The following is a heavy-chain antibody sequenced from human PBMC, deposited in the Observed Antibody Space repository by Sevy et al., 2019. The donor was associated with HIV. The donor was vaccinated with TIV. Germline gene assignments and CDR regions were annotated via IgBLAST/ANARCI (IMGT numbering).Heavy chain of an antibody. Sequence: GGSLRLSCAASGFTVSSNYMSWVRQAPGKGLEWVSVIYSGGSTYYADSVKGRFTISRDNSKNTLYLQMNSLRAEDTAVYYWARVFGDSGSAYFDYWGQGTLVTVSS. CDR1: GFTVSSNY. CDR2: IYSGGST. D-gene: IGHD6-6*01. V-gene: IGHV3-53*01. CDR3: ARVFGDSGSAYFDY. J-gene: IGHJ4*02.